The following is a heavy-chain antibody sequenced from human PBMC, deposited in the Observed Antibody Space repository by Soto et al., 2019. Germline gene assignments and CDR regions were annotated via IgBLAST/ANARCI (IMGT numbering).Heavy chain of an antibody. CDR3: ARNGVTVYQFDY. Sequence: SVKVSCKASGGTVSSYAISWVRQAPGEGLEWMGGIIPIFGTANYAQKFQRRVTITADESTSTAYMELSSLRSEDTAVYYCARNGVTVYQFDYWGQGTLVTVSS. V-gene: IGHV1-69*13. D-gene: IGHD4-4*01. CDR1: GGTVSSYA. CDR2: IIPIFGTA. J-gene: IGHJ4*02.